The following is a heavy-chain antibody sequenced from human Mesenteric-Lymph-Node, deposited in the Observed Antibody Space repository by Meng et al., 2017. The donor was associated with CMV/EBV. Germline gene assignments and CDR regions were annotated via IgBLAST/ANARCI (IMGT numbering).Heavy chain of an antibody. V-gene: IGHV4-34*01. CDR1: GGSFSGYY. CDR2: INHSGST. CDR3: TRDARYSSSSEFQG. Sequence: SETLSLTCAVYGGSFSGYYWSWIRQPPGKGLEWIGEINHSGSTNYNPSLKSRVTISVDTSKNQFSLKLSSVTAADTAVYYCTRDARYSSSSEFQGWGQGTLVTVSS. D-gene: IGHD6-6*01. J-gene: IGHJ4*02.